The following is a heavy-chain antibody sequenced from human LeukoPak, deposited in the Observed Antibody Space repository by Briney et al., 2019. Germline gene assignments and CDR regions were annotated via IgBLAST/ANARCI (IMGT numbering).Heavy chain of an antibody. J-gene: IGHJ5*02. V-gene: IGHV4-4*07. CDR1: GGSINNYY. D-gene: IGHD4-17*01. Sequence: SETLSLTCTVSGGSINNYYWSWIRQPAGKGLEWIGRIYTRGSTNYNPSLKSRVTMSVDTSKNQFSLKLSSVTAADTAVHYCARNRPRASVTTSFMFWFDPWGQGTLVIVSS. CDR2: IYTRGST. CDR3: ARNRPRASVTTSFMFWFDP.